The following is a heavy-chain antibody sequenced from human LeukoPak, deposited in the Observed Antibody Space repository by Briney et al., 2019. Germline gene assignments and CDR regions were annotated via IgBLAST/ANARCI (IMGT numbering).Heavy chain of an antibody. D-gene: IGHD3-10*01. CDR1: GYTFTSYY. Sequence: GASVKVSCKASGYTFTSYYMHWVRQAPGQGLEWMGIINPSGGSTSYAQKFQGRVTMTRDTSTSTVYMELSSLRSEDTAVYYCARVLTMVRGVISYYGMDVWGQGTTVTVSS. V-gene: IGHV1-46*01. CDR3: ARVLTMVRGVISYYGMDV. CDR2: INPSGGST. J-gene: IGHJ6*02.